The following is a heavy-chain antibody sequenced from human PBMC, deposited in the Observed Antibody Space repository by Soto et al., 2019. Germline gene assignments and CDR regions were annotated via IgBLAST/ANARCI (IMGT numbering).Heavy chain of an antibody. V-gene: IGHV3-30*03. CDR1: GFTFRSYV. D-gene: IGHD3-16*01. J-gene: IGHJ4*02. Sequence: QVQLVESGGGVVQPGTSLRLSCVGSGFTFRSYVIHWVRQAPGKGLEWVALTSYDGSNNFYGDSVKGRFTISRHNSRNTXELXXXSXXXXXXXXXXCXRWGTTGGLDVWGQGTLVSVSS. CDR3: XRWGTTGGLDV. CDR2: TSYDGSNN.